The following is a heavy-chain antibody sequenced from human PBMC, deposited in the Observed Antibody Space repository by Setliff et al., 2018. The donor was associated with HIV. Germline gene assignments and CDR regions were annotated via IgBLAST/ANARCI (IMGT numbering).Heavy chain of an antibody. CDR2: IIPLFNTS. V-gene: IGHV1-69*06. CDR3: ARNRVPDSDYYYMDV. Sequence: ASVKVSCKASGGNFSTYGISWVRQAPGQGLEWMGGIIPLFNTSNYAQKLQGRVTITPDKSPSTAYMELSSLRSEDTAVYYCARNRVPDSDYYYMDVWGKGTTVTVSS. J-gene: IGHJ6*03. CDR1: GGNFSTYG. D-gene: IGHD3-22*01.